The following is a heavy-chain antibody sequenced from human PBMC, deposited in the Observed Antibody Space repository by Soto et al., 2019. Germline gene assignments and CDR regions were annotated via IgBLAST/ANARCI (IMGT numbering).Heavy chain of an antibody. CDR2: ISRDGRTT. D-gene: IGHD2-8*02. V-gene: IGHV3-30*03. CDR1: GFTVSSYG. J-gene: IGHJ4*02. Sequence: QVQLVESGGGVVQPGRSLRLSCAVSGFTVSSYGMHWVRQAPGKGLEWVAVISRDGRTTFYADSVKGRFTIPKDNSRNTLFLEMNSLRDDDMAVYYCTGEVASGYWGQGTLVTVSP. CDR3: TGEVASGY.